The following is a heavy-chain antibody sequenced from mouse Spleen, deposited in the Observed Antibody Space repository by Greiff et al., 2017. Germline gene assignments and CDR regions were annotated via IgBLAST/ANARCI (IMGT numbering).Heavy chain of an antibody. CDR1: GYTFTSYT. J-gene: IGHJ3*01. CDR2: INPSSGYT. Sequence: QVHVKQSGAELARPGASVKMSCKASGYTFTSYTMHWVKQRPGQGLEWIGYINPSSGYTKYNQKFKDKATLTADKSSSTAYMQLSSLTSEDSAVYYCAKGAYYRYDGSWFAYWGQGTLVTVSA. V-gene: IGHV1-4*01. CDR3: AKGAYYRYDGSWFAY. D-gene: IGHD2-14*01.